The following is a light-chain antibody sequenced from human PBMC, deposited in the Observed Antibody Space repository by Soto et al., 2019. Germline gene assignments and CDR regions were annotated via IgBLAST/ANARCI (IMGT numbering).Light chain of an antibody. Sequence: DIQMTQSPSSLSASVGDRVTITCRASQSISSYLNWYQQKPGKAPNLLIYAASSLQSGVPSRFSGSGSGTDFTLTISSLQPEDFATYVCQQSYSTPRTFGQGTKVEIK. CDR2: AAS. CDR3: QQSYSTPRT. CDR1: QSISSY. V-gene: IGKV1-39*01. J-gene: IGKJ1*01.